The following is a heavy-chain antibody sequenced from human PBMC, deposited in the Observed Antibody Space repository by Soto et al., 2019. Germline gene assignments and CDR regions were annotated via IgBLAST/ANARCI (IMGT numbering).Heavy chain of an antibody. V-gene: IGHV1-18*01. D-gene: IGHD2-2*01. CDR2: ISGYNGNT. CDR3: AREYCSSTSCIHYFDY. CDR1: GYTFTSYG. Sequence: ASVKVSCKASGYTFTSYGISWVRQAPGQGLEWMGWISGYNGNTNYAQKLQGRVTMTTDTSTSTAYMELRSLRSDDTAVYYCAREYCSSTSCIHYFDYWGQGTLVTVSS. J-gene: IGHJ4*02.